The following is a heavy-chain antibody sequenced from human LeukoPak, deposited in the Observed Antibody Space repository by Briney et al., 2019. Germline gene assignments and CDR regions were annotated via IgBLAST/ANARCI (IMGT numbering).Heavy chain of an antibody. CDR2: IYHSGST. D-gene: IGHD3-22*01. J-gene: IGHJ4*02. CDR3: ARGPYGSSGYNY. V-gene: IGHV4-38-2*02. CDR1: GYSISSGYY. Sequence: PSETLSLTCTVSGYSISSGYYWGWIRQPPGKGLEWIGSIYHSGSTYYNPSLKSRVTISVDTSKNQFSLKLSSVTAADTAVYYCARGPYGSSGYNYWGQGTLVTVSS.